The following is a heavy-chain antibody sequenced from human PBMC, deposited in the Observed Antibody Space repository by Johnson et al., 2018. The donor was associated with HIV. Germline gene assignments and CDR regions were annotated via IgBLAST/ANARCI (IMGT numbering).Heavy chain of an antibody. V-gene: IGHV3-30*02. CDR1: GFTFSSYG. CDR3: ARDPVGATWAFDI. Sequence: QMQLVESGGGVVQPGRSLRLSCAASGFTFSSYGMHWVRQAPGKGLEWVAFIRYDGSNKYYADSVQGRFTISRDKSENTLYLQMNSLRDEDTAVYYCARDPVGATWAFDIWGQGTMVTVSS. CDR2: IRYDGSNK. D-gene: IGHD1-26*01. J-gene: IGHJ3*02.